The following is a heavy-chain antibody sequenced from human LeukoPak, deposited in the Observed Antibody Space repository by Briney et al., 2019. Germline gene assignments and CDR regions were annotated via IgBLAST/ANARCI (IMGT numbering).Heavy chain of an antibody. CDR2: ISYDGCNK. Sequence: GGSLRLSCAASGFTFSSYAMHWVRQAPGRGLEWVAVISYDGCNKYYADSVKGRFTISRDNSKNTLYLQMNSLRAEDTAVYYCATTTGQWLTFDYWGQGTLVTVSS. CDR1: GFTFSSYA. D-gene: IGHD6-19*01. J-gene: IGHJ4*02. CDR3: ATTTGQWLTFDY. V-gene: IGHV3-30-3*01.